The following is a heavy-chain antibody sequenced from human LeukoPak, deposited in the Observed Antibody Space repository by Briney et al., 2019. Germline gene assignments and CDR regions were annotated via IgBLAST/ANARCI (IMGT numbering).Heavy chain of an antibody. CDR2: IYTSGST. V-gene: IGHV4-4*07. Sequence: PSETLSLTCTVSGGPISSYYWSWIRQPAGKGLEWIGRIYTSGSTNYNPSLKSRVTMSVDTSKNQFSLKLSSVTAADTAVYYCARDGSRPLLWFGENNWFDPWGQGTLVTVSS. D-gene: IGHD3-10*01. J-gene: IGHJ5*02. CDR1: GGPISSYY. CDR3: ARDGSRPLLWFGENNWFDP.